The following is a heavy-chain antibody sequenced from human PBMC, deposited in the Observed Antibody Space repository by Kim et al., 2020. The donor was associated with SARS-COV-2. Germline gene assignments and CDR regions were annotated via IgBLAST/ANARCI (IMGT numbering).Heavy chain of an antibody. D-gene: IGHD2-15*01. CDR1: GFTFSSYA. Sequence: GGSLRLSCAASGFTFSSYAMSWVRQAPGKGLEWVSAISGSGSSTYYADSVKGRFTISRDNSKNTLYLQMNSLRAEDTAVYYCAKWGTSYCSGGSCYYNDHWGQGTLVTVSS. CDR2: ISGSGSST. J-gene: IGHJ5*02. V-gene: IGHV3-23*01. CDR3: AKWGTSYCSGGSCYYNDH.